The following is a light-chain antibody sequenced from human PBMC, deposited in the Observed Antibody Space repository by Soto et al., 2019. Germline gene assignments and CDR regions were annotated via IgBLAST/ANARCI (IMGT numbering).Light chain of an antibody. V-gene: IGLV2-23*02. Sequence: QSALTQPASVSGSPGQSITISCTGTSSDVGSYNLVSWYQQHPGKAPKLMIYEVSKRPSGVSNRFSGSKSGNTASLTISGLQAEDEADYYCCSYAGSILWAFGGGTELTVL. CDR3: CSYAGSILWA. J-gene: IGLJ3*02. CDR2: EVS. CDR1: SSDVGSYNL.